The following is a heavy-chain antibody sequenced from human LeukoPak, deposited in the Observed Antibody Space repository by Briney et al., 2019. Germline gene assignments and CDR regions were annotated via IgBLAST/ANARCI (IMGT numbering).Heavy chain of an antibody. D-gene: IGHD3-10*01. CDR2: SHNSGST. V-gene: IGHV4-61*02. CDR1: GGSISRGSYY. Sequence: SETLSLTCIVSGGSISRGSYYWNWIRQPAGKGLEWMGRSHNSGSTNYNPSLKSRVTISVDTSKNQFSLNLSSVTAADTAVYYCARQTFGVLYFDSWGPGTLVIVPS. J-gene: IGHJ4*02. CDR3: ARQTFGVLYFDS.